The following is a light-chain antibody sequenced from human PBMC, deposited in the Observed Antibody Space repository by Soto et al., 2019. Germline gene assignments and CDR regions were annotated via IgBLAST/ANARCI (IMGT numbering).Light chain of an antibody. CDR2: GAS. V-gene: IGKV3D-15*01. J-gene: IGKJ1*01. CDR3: QQYNQWPPWT. Sequence: VLAKTPSEERLVRGECSSLSSTARQSISSPYLAWYQQKPGQAPRLLIDGASSRATGVPDRFSGSGSGTGFTLSVSGLQSEDFAVYYCQQYNQWPPWTFGQGTKVDIK. CDR1: QSISSPY.